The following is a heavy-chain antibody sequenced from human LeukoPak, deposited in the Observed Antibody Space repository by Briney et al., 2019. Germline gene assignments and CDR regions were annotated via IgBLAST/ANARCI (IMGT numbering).Heavy chain of an antibody. Sequence: GGSLRLSCAASGFTFSSYSMNWVRQAPGKGLKWVSSISSSSSYIYYADSVKGRFTISRDNAKNSLYLQMNSLRAEDTAVYYCARGGSGASSDYWGQGTLVTVSS. CDR1: GFTFSSYS. D-gene: IGHD2-15*01. J-gene: IGHJ4*02. V-gene: IGHV3-21*01. CDR2: ISSSSSYI. CDR3: ARGGSGASSDY.